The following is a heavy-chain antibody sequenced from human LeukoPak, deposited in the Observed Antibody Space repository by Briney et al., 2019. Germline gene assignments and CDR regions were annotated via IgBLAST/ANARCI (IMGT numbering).Heavy chain of an antibody. CDR3: AREGPSVTPYY. Sequence: GGSLRLSCAASGFKFSSNWMSWVRQAPGKGLEWVANIKRDGSEKYYVDSVKGRFTISRDNAKNSLYLQMNSLRAEDTAVYYCAREGPSVTPYYWGQGTLVTVSS. CDR1: GFKFSSNW. D-gene: IGHD4-17*01. CDR2: IKRDGSEK. V-gene: IGHV3-7*01. J-gene: IGHJ4*02.